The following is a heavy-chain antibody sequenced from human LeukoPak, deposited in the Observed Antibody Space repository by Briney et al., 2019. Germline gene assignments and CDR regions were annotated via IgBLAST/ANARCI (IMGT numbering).Heavy chain of an antibody. V-gene: IGHV4-39*01. J-gene: IGHJ4*02. Sequence: PSETLSLTCTVSGGSISSSSYYWGWIRQPPGKGLEWIGSIYYSGSTYYNPSLESRVTISVDTSKNQFSLKLSSVTAADTAVYYCARRPSRTPFDYWGQGTLVTVSS. CDR3: ARRPSRTPFDY. CDR2: IYYSGST. CDR1: GGSISSSSYY.